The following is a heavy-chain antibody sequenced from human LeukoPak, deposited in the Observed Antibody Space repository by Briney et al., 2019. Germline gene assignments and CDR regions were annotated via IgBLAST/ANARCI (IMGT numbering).Heavy chain of an antibody. D-gene: IGHD3-16*01. CDR1: GFTFSDYS. V-gene: IGHV4-38-2*01. Sequence: GSLRLSCAASGFTFSDYSMNWVRQAPGKGLEWIGSIYYSGSTYYNPSLKSRVTISVDTSKNQFSLKLSSVTAADTAVYYCARPLGTTFAFDIWGQGTMVTVSS. CDR3: ARPLGTTFAFDI. J-gene: IGHJ3*02. CDR2: IYYSGST.